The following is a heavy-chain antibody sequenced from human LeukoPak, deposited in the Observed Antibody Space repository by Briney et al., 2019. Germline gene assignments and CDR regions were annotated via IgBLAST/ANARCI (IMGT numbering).Heavy chain of an antibody. V-gene: IGHV3-23*01. CDR1: GFTFSSCA. Sequence: GGSLRLSCGASGFTFSSCALTWVRPAPGKGLEWVSTITGSGQTAYYSDSVKGRFTTSRDNSKNTLYIEMSSLRAEDTAIYYCAKEVLVVIESYLEKWGQGTLVTVSS. CDR2: ITGSGQTA. CDR3: AKEVLVVIESYLEK. D-gene: IGHD3-22*01. J-gene: IGHJ4*02.